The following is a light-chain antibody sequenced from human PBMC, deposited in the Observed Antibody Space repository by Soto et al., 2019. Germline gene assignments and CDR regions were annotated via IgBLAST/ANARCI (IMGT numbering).Light chain of an antibody. CDR1: SSDIGGYNY. CDR3: TSYTSTSLYV. J-gene: IGLJ1*01. Sequence: QSALTQPASVSGSPGQSITISCTGTSSDIGGYNYVCWYQQHPGKAPKLIIHDVTERPSGVSYRFSGSKSGNTASLTISGLQAGDEADYYCTSYTSTSLYVFGTGTKVTVL. CDR2: DVT. V-gene: IGLV2-14*03.